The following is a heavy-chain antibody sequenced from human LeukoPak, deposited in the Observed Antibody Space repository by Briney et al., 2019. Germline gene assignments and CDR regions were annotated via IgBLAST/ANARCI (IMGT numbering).Heavy chain of an antibody. CDR3: ARQKLGIGYYFDY. Sequence: SETLSLTCTVSGGSISNYYWSWIRQPPGKGLEWIGYIYYSGSTNYNPSLKSRVTMSVDTSKNQFSLKLSSVTAADTAVYYCARQKLGIGYYFDYWGQGALVTVSS. V-gene: IGHV4-59*08. CDR2: IYYSGST. J-gene: IGHJ4*02. CDR1: GGSISNYY. D-gene: IGHD7-27*01.